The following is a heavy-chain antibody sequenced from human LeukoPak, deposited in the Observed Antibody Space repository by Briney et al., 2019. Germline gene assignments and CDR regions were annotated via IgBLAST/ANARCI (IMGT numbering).Heavy chain of an antibody. D-gene: IGHD2-15*01. CDR3: VKVNVGYCSGGSCPWGEFDY. CDR2: ISSNGGST. V-gene: IGHV3-64D*06. Sequence: QTGGSLRLSCSASGFTFSSYAMHWVRQAPGKGLEYVSAISSNGGSTYYADSVKGRFTISRDNSKNTLYLQMSSLRAEDTAVYYCVKVNVGYCSGGSCPWGEFDYWGQGTLVTVSS. CDR1: GFTFSSYA. J-gene: IGHJ4*02.